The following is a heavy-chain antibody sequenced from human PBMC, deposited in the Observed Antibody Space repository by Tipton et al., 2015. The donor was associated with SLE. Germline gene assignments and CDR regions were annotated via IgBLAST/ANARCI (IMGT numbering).Heavy chain of an antibody. Sequence: QLVQSGAEVNKPGASVTVSCKASGYTLTSYFFHWVRQALGQGLEWMGIINPGGDSATSAQKFLATVTMTKETSTSTVHMELRRLTSHDTTTYCEMRELPVAGCFNPWGQGTLVTVPS. CDR2: INPGGDSA. J-gene: IGHJ5*02. V-gene: IGHV1-46*01. CDR1: GYTLTSYF. CDR3: MRELPVAGCFNP. D-gene: IGHD5-12*01.